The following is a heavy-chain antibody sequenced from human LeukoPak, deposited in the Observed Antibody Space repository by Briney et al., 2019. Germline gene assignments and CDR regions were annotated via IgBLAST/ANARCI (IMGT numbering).Heavy chain of an antibody. CDR2: INDGGYNT. J-gene: IGHJ4*02. Sequence: GGSLRLSCAASGFTFSTYDMNWVRQAPGKGLEWIAAINDGGYNTYYADSVRGRFTISRDNAKNTLYLQMNSLRAEDTAVYYCAKKETVVSPGNYFDHWGQGTLVTVSS. CDR1: GFTFSTYD. V-gene: IGHV3-23*01. CDR3: AKKETVVSPGNYFDH. D-gene: IGHD4-23*01.